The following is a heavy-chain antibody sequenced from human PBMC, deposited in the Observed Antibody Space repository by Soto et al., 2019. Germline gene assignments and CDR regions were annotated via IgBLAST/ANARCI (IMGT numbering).Heavy chain of an antibody. J-gene: IGHJ4*02. Sequence: PGGPLGLSCAASGFTFDDYGVTWVRQSRGKGLEWVSGINWNGGSTRYADSVKGRFTISIDNAKNSLYLQMNSLRAEDTALYYCARVPHYDILTGPDYWGQGTLVTVSS. D-gene: IGHD3-9*01. CDR3: ARVPHYDILTGPDY. V-gene: IGHV3-20*04. CDR1: GFTFDDYG. CDR2: INWNGGST.